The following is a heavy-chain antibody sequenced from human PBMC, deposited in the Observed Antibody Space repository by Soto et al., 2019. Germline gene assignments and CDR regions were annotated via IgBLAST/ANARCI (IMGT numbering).Heavy chain of an antibody. CDR1: GFTFSNAW. V-gene: IGHV3-15*07. D-gene: IGHD6-13*01. J-gene: IGHJ4*02. CDR2: IKSKTDGGTT. CDR3: TPDSSSWFHYFDY. Sequence: EVQLVESGGGLVKPGGSLRLSCAASGFTFSNAWMNWVRQAPGKGLEWVGRIKSKTDGGTTDYAAPVKGRFTISRDDSNNTLYLQMNSLKTEDTAVYYCTPDSSSWFHYFDYWGQGTLVTVSS.